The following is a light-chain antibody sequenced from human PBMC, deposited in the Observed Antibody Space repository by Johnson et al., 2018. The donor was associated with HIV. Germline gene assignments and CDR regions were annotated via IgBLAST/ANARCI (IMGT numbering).Light chain of an antibody. Sequence: QSVLTQPPSVSAAPGQKVTISCSGSSSNIGNNYVSWYQQIPGTAPKLLIYDNKKRPSGISDRFSGSKSGTSATLGITGLQTGDEADYYCGTWDSSLSVYVFGTGTKVTVL. CDR1: SSNIGNNY. CDR2: DNK. V-gene: IGLV1-51*01. CDR3: GTWDSSLSVYV. J-gene: IGLJ1*01.